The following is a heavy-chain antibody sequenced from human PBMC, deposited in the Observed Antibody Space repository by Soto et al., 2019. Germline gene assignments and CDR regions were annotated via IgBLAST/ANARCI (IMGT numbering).Heavy chain of an antibody. V-gene: IGHV1-8*01. CDR2: MNPNSGNT. CDR1: GYTFTSYD. Sequence: QVQLVQSGAEVKKPGASVKVSCKASGYTFTSYDINWVRQATGQGLEWMGWMNPNSGNTGYAQKFQGRVTMNRNTSIRTAYMELRSLISEDTAVYYCTRGRRRDGYNFHYLGQGTLVTVSS. D-gene: IGHD5-12*01. J-gene: IGHJ4*02. CDR3: TRGRRRDGYNFHY.